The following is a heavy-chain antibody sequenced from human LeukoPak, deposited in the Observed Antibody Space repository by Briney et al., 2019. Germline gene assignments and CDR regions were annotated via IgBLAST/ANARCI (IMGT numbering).Heavy chain of an antibody. D-gene: IGHD2-15*01. CDR1: GFTFDDYT. CDR3: AKDPVAAKVAGYFDY. J-gene: IGHJ4*02. Sequence: GGSLRLSCAASGFTFDDYTMHWVRQAPGKGLEWVSLISWDGGSTYYADSVKGRFTISRDNSKNSLYLQMNSLRTEDTALYYCAKDPVAAKVAGYFDYWGQGTLVTVSS. CDR2: ISWDGGST. V-gene: IGHV3-43*01.